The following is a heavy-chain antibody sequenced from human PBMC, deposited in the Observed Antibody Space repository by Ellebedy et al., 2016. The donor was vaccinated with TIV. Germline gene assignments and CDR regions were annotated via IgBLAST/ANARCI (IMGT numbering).Heavy chain of an antibody. CDR3: ATLHASESLGQALDI. CDR2: IRYDGSNK. D-gene: IGHD3-16*01. J-gene: IGHJ3*02. CDR1: GFTFSSYG. V-gene: IGHV3-30*02. Sequence: GESLKISCAASGFTFSSYGMHWVRQAPGKGLEWVAFIRYDGSNKYYADSVKGRFAISRDNSKNTLFLQVNSLKPEDTAVYYCATLHASESLGQALDIWGQGTLVTVSS.